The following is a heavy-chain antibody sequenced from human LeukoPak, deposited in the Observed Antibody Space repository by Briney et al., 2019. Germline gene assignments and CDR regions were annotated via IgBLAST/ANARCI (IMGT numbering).Heavy chain of an antibody. D-gene: IGHD3/OR15-3a*01. Sequence: GGSLRLSCAASGFTFDDYDMSWVRQAPGKGLEWVSGINWNGGSTGYADSVKGRFTISRDNAKNSLYLQMNSLRAEDTAVYYCARDPDPRRTFGQLDYWGQGTLVTVSS. J-gene: IGHJ4*02. CDR2: INWNGGST. CDR1: GFTFDDYD. CDR3: ARDPDPRRTFGQLDY. V-gene: IGHV3-20*04.